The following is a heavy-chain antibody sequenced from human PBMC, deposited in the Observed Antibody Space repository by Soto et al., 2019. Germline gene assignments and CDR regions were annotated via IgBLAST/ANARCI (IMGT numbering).Heavy chain of an antibody. D-gene: IGHD3-16*01. CDR2: VYYTGST. V-gene: IGHV4-59*01. Sequence: SETLSLTCNVSGSSISSYYWSWIRQPPGKGLEWIGYVYYTGSTLYNPSLKSRVTISVDMSKKEFSLRLSSVIAADTAVYYCARTRMIESWIDSWGQGPPVT. CDR1: GSSISSYY. CDR3: ARTRMIESWIDS. J-gene: IGHJ4*02.